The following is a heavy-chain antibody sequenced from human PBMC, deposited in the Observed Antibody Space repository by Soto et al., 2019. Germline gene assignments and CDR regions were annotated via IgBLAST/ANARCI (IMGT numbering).Heavy chain of an antibody. CDR1: GDTFSSYA. CDR3: ASRHVFWGGYSPRAPPTGRAV. J-gene: IGHJ6*04. D-gene: IGHD3-3*01. CDR2: IIPIFGTA. V-gene: IGHV1-69*13. Sequence: ASVKFSYKGSGDTFSSYAISWLRQAPGQGLEWMGGIIPIFGTANYAQKFQGRVTITADESTSTAYMELSSLRSEDTAVYYCASRHVFWGGYSPRAPPTGRAVWPNGTTDTVSS.